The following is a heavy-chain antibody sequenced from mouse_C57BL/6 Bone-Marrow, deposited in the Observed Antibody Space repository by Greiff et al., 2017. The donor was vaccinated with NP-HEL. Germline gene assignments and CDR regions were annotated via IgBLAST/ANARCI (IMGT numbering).Heavy chain of an antibody. CDR1: GFTFSSYA. D-gene: IGHD3-1*01. CDR3: ARGDTRGFAY. CDR2: ISDGGSYT. J-gene: IGHJ3*01. V-gene: IGHV5-4*01. Sequence: EVQLVESGGGLVKPGGSLKLSCAASGFTFSSYAMSWVRQTPEKRLEWVATISDGGSYTYYPDNVKGRFTISRDNAKNNLYLQMSHLKSEDTAMYYCARGDTRGFAYWGQGTLVTVSA.